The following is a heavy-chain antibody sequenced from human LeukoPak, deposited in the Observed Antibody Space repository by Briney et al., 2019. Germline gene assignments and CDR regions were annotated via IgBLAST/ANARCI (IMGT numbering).Heavy chain of an antibody. D-gene: IGHD1-26*01. V-gene: IGHV4-39*01. Sequence: SETLSLTCTVSGGPISTSYFWGWVRQPPGKGLEWIGTTDYSGTTYYNPSLRSRVTLSVDSPKNQFSLKLSSVTAPDTAVYDFARQSGGSYVFAFDIWGQGTMFTVSS. CDR1: GGPISTSYF. CDR2: TDYSGTT. J-gene: IGHJ3*02. CDR3: ARQSGGSYVFAFDI.